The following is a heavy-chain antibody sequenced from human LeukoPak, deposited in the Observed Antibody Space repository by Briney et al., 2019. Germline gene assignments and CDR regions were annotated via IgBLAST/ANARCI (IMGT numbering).Heavy chain of an antibody. V-gene: IGHV3-21*01. J-gene: IGHJ3*02. CDR3: AREYNWNDGDAFDI. CDR1: GFTFSSYS. D-gene: IGHD1-1*01. Sequence: PGGSLRLSCAASGFTFSSYSMNWVRQAPGKGLEWVSSISSSSSYIYYADSVKGRFTISRDNAKNSLYLQMNSPRAEDTAVYYCAREYNWNDGDAFDIWGQGTMVTVSS. CDR2: ISSSSSYI.